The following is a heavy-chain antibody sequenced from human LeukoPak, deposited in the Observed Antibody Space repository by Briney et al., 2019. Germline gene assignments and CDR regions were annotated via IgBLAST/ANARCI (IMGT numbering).Heavy chain of an antibody. J-gene: IGHJ4*02. CDR1: GGSITSYY. D-gene: IGHD3-22*01. CDR2: IYYSGST. V-gene: IGHV4-59*01. Sequence: SETLSLTCTVSGGSITSYYWSWIRQPPGKGLEWIGYIYYSGSTNYNPSLKSRVTISVDTSKNQFSLKLSSVTAADTAVYYCARAANYYDSSGYPDAPLDYWGQGTLVTVSS. CDR3: ARAANYYDSSGYPDAPLDY.